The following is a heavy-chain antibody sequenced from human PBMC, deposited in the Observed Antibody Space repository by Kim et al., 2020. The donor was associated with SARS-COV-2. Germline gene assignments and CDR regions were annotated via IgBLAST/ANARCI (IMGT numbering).Heavy chain of an antibody. D-gene: IGHD1-1*01. V-gene: IGHV6-1*01. CDR2: TYYRSKWYN. J-gene: IGHJ2*01. CDR1: GDRVSSNSAA. Sequence: SQTLSLTCAISGDRVSSNSAAWNWIRQSPSRGLEWLGRTYYRSKWYNDYAVSVKSRITINPDTSKNQFSLQLNSVTPEDTAVYYCARSSALANWNPWYFDLWGRGTLVTVSS. CDR3: ARSSALANWNPWYFDL.